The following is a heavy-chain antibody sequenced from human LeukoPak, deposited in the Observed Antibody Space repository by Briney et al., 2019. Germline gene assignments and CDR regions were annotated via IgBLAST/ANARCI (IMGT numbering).Heavy chain of an antibody. V-gene: IGHV3-38*02. D-gene: IGHD6-19*01. J-gene: IGHJ4*02. Sequence: GGSLRLSCAASGFTVSSNEMSWVRQAPGKGLEWVSSISGGSTYYAVSVKGRFTISRDDSKNTLYLQMNILRAEDTAVYFCAREQWLDYWGQGTLVTVSS. CDR2: ISGGST. CDR3: AREQWLDY. CDR1: GFTVSSNE.